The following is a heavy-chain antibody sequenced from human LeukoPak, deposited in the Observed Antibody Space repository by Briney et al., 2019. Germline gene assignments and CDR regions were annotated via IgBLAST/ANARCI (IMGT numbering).Heavy chain of an antibody. D-gene: IGHD2-2*01. J-gene: IGHJ4*02. CDR2: ISSSSNTI. V-gene: IGHV3-48*04. Sequence: GGSLRLSCAASGFTFSTYSMNWVRQAPGKGLEWVSYISSSSNTIYYVDSVKGRFTISRDNGKDSLYLQMNSLRAEDTAVYYCAPGYCSSSSCTHYFEYWGQGTPVTVSS. CDR1: GFTFSTYS. CDR3: APGYCSSSSCTHYFEY.